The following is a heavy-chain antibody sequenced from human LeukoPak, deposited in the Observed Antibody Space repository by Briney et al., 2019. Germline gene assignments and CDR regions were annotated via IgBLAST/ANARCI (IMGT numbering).Heavy chain of an antibody. J-gene: IGHJ4*02. CDR3: ARMPRDCSSSSCPLRY. V-gene: IGHV4-4*09. Sequence: SETLSLTCTVSGGSISRYYRNWIRQSPGKGLEWIGYIYHTGSTSYNPSLKSRVIISVDTSKNQFSLNLTSVTAADTAVYYCARMPRDCSSSSCPLRYWGQGTLVTVPA. CDR2: IYHTGST. D-gene: IGHD2-21*01. CDR1: GGSISRYY.